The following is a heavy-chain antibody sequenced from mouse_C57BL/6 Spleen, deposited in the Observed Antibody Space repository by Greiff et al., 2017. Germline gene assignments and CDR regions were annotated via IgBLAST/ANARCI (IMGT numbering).Heavy chain of an antibody. CDR3: ARMDWAWFAY. Sequence: EVMLVESGGGLVKPGGSLKLSCAASGFTFSDYGMHWVRQAPEKGLEWVAYISSGSSTIYYADTVKGRFTISRDNAKNTLFLQMTSLRSEDTAMYYCARMDWAWFAYWGQGTLVTVSA. J-gene: IGHJ3*01. CDR2: ISSGSSTI. D-gene: IGHD4-1*01. CDR1: GFTFSDYG. V-gene: IGHV5-17*01.